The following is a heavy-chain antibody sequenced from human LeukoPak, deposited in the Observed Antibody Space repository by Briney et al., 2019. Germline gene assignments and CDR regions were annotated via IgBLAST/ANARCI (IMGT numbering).Heavy chain of an antibody. D-gene: IGHD2-15*01. Sequence: SQTLSLTCAISGDSVSSNSAAWNWIRQSPSRGLEWLGRTYYRSKWYNDYAVSVKSRITINPDTSKNQFSLKLSSVTAADTAVYYCARSTYCSGGSCSHNWFDPWGQGTLVTVSS. J-gene: IGHJ5*02. V-gene: IGHV6-1*01. CDR1: GDSVSSNSAA. CDR3: ARSTYCSGGSCSHNWFDP. CDR2: TYYRSKWYN.